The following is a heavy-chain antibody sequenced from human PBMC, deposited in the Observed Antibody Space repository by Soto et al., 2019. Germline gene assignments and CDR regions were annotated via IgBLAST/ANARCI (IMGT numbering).Heavy chain of an antibody. V-gene: IGHV3-7*01. CDR3: ASDLLRGYYDNSGYIALGMDV. Sequence: EVQLVESGGGLVQPGGSLRLSCAASEFTFSNYWMSWVRQAPGKGLEWVANIKQDGSEKYYVDSVEARFTISRENTKKSLYLQIVSLRAEDTAVYYCASDLLRGYYDNSGYIALGMDVWGRGTTVTVYS. CDR2: IKQDGSEK. CDR1: EFTFSNYW. J-gene: IGHJ6*02. D-gene: IGHD3-22*01.